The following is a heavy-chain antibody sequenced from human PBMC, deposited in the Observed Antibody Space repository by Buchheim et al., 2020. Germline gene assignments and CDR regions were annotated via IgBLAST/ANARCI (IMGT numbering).Heavy chain of an antibody. Sequence: QVQLQESGPGLVKPSQTLSLTCTVSGGSISSGDYYWGWIRQPPGKGLEWIGYIYYSGSTYYNPSLKRRVTIPVDTSKHQFSLKLSSVTAADTAVYYCARSTTAGVYATDDYWGQGTL. D-gene: IGHD2-8*01. CDR3: ARSTTAGVYATDDY. V-gene: IGHV4-30-4*01. CDR2: IYYSGST. J-gene: IGHJ4*02. CDR1: GGSISSGDYY.